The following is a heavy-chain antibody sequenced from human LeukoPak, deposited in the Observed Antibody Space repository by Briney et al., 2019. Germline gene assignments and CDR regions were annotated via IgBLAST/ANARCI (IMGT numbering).Heavy chain of an antibody. D-gene: IGHD4-17*01. CDR3: ARDRGGDYVSSPPGSYGMDV. CDR1: GFTFSSYA. Sequence: PGGSLRLSCAASGFTFSSYAMHWVRQAPGKGLEWVAVISYDGSNKYYADSVKGRFTISRDNSKNTLYLQMNSLRAEDTAMYYCARDRGGDYVSSPPGSYGMDVWGQGTTVTVSS. J-gene: IGHJ6*02. V-gene: IGHV3-30*04. CDR2: ISYDGSNK.